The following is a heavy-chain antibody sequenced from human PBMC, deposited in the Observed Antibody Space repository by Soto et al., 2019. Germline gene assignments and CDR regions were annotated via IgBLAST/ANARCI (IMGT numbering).Heavy chain of an antibody. CDR1: GFSLSTSEVG. Sequence: QITLKASGPTLVKPTQTLTLTCTFSGFSLSTSEVGVGWIRQPPGKALEWLALIYWDDDKRYSPSLKSRLTIAKDTSKNQVVLTMTTMDPMDTATYYCAHRFDWYYFDYWGQGTLVTVSS. CDR3: AHRFDWYYFDY. J-gene: IGHJ4*02. V-gene: IGHV2-5*02. CDR2: IYWDDDK. D-gene: IGHD3-9*01.